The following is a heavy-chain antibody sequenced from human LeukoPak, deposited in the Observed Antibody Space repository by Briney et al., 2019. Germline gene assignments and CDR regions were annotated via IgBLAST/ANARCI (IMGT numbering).Heavy chain of an antibody. CDR1: GDSVSSNSVA. J-gene: IGHJ4*02. V-gene: IGHV6-1*01. CDR2: TYYRSKWNN. Sequence: SQTLSLTCAISGDSVSSNSVAWNWIRQSPSRGLEWLGRTYYRSKWNNEYAESVRSRITINPDTSKNQFSLQLDSVTPEDTAVYYCARERHYFDYWGQGTLVTVSS. CDR3: ARERHYFDY.